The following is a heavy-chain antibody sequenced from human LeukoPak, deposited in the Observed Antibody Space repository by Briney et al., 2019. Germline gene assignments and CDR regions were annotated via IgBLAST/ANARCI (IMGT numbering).Heavy chain of an antibody. J-gene: IGHJ4*02. Sequence: GASVKVSCKASGGTFSSYAISWVRQAPGQGLEWMGGIIPIFGTANYAQKFQGRVTITTDESTSTAYMELSSLRSEDTAVYYCARGELLWFGELPSAFDYWGQGTLVTVSS. CDR2: IIPIFGTA. D-gene: IGHD3-10*01. CDR3: ARGELLWFGELPSAFDY. V-gene: IGHV1-69*05. CDR1: GGTFSSYA.